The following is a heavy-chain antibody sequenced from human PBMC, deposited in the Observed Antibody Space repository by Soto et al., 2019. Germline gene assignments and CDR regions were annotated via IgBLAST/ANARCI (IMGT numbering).Heavy chain of an antibody. Sequence: SETLSLTCSVSGGSISSSRYYWGWIRQSPGKGLEWIGTIYYSGNTYYNPSLKSRVTISVDTSKKQFSLKLGSVTAADTAVYYCARQVRYSSGWYVAWYYYYGMDVWGQGTTVT. V-gene: IGHV4-39*01. CDR1: GGSISSSRYY. J-gene: IGHJ6*02. D-gene: IGHD6-19*01. CDR2: IYYSGNT. CDR3: ARQVRYSSGWYVAWYYYYGMDV.